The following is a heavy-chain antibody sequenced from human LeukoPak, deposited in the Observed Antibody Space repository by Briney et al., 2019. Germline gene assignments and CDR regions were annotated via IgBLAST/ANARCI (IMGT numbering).Heavy chain of an antibody. CDR3: VRHDGRGGATMGAFDS. CDR1: AASFISSSHH. J-gene: IGHJ5*01. CDR2: VYYGRTT. D-gene: IGHD5-12*01. V-gene: IGHV4-39*01. Sequence: PSETLFLTCTVSAASFISSSHHWGWIRQSPGKGLEWIGPVYYGRTTYYNPSLDGRDTISPDTSANHFSLQLNSVTAADTAVYYCVRHDGRGGATMGAFDSWGQGSLVTVSS.